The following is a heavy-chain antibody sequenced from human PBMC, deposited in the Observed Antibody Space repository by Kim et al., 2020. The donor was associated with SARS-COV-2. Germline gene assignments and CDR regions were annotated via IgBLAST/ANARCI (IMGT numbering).Heavy chain of an antibody. J-gene: IGHJ3*02. V-gene: IGHV1-69*04. CDR1: GGTFSSYA. Sequence: SVKVSCKASGGTFSSYAISWVRQAPGQGREWMGRIIPILGIANYAQKFQGRVTITADKSTSTAYMELSSPRSEDTAVYYCASPYDILTGYTPNGAFDIWGQGTMVAVSS. D-gene: IGHD3-9*01. CDR3: ASPYDILTGYTPNGAFDI. CDR2: IIPILGIA.